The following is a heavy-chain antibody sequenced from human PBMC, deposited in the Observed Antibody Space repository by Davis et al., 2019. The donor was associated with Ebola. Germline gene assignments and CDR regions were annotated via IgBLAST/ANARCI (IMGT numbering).Heavy chain of an antibody. Sequence: GESLKISCAASGFTFSSYWMHWVRQAPGKGLVWVSRINSDGSSTSYADSVKGRFTISRDNAKNSLYLQMNSLRAEDTAVYYCARERYYYDSSGYYDYWGQGTLVTVSS. CDR2: INSDGSST. D-gene: IGHD3-22*01. V-gene: IGHV3-74*01. J-gene: IGHJ4*02. CDR3: ARERYYYDSSGYYDY. CDR1: GFTFSSYW.